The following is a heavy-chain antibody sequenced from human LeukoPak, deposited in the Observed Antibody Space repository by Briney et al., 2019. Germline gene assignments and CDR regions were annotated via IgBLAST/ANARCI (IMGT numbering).Heavy chain of an antibody. CDR3: ARDGKYGSGSSDY. CDR2: ISSSSSYI. V-gene: IGHV3-21*01. Sequence: PGGSLRLSCAASGFTFSSYSMNWVRQAPGKGLEWVSSISSSSSYIYYADSVKGRFTISRDNAKDSLYLQMNSLRAEDTAVYYCARDGKYGSGSSDYWGQGTLVTVSS. D-gene: IGHD3-10*01. CDR1: GFTFSSYS. J-gene: IGHJ4*02.